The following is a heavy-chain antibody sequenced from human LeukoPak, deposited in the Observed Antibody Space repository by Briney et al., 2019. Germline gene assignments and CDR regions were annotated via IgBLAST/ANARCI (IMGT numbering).Heavy chain of an antibody. CDR3: ARAPIAASPPLDY. D-gene: IGHD6-13*01. Sequence: ASVKVSCKASGYTFTSYYMHWVRQAPGQGLEWMGIINPTGGSTTYAQNFQGRVTMIRDTSTSTVYMELSSLRSEDTAVYYCARAPIAASPPLDYWGQGTLVTVSS. V-gene: IGHV1-46*01. CDR2: INPTGGST. CDR1: GYTFTSYY. J-gene: IGHJ4*02.